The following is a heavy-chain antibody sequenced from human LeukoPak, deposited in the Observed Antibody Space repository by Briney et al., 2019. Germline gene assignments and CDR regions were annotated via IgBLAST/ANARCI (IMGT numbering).Heavy chain of an antibody. CDR1: GFTFSRYW. D-gene: IGHD6-19*01. J-gene: IGHJ4*02. CDR2: ITGSGDYT. Sequence: GGSLRLSCAASGFTFSRYWMHWVRQAPGKGLEWVSAITGSGDYTNYADSVKGRFTISRDSSKNTLYLLMNSLRAEDTAVYYCAKRSRDSSGWFDCWGQGTLVTVSS. V-gene: IGHV3-23*01. CDR3: AKRSRDSSGWFDC.